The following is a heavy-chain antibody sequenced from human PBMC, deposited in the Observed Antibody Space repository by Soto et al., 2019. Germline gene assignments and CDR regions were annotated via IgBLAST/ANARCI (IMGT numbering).Heavy chain of an antibody. J-gene: IGHJ4*02. V-gene: IGHV1-18*01. CDR1: GYTFTSYG. CDR3: ARVSDYGDYRSPFDDY. D-gene: IGHD4-17*01. CDR2: ISAYYGNT. Sequence: QVQLVQSGAEVKKPGASVKVSCKASGYTFTSYGISWVRQAPGQGLEWMGWISAYYGNTNYAQKLQGRVTMTTDTSTSTAYMELRSLRSDDTAVYYCARVSDYGDYRSPFDDYWGQGTLVTVSS.